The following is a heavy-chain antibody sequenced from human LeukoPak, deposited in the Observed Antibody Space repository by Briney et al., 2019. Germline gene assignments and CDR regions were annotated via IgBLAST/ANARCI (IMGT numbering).Heavy chain of an antibody. D-gene: IGHD5-24*01. Sequence: GASVKVSCKASGYTFTGYYMHWVRQAPGQGLEWMGWINPNSGGTNYAQKFQRRVTMTRDTSISTAYMELSRLRSDDTAVYYCAREQERWLQLSCAFDIWRQGTMVTVSS. CDR1: GYTFTGYY. CDR3: AREQERWLQLSCAFDI. CDR2: INPNSGGT. V-gene: IGHV1-2*02. J-gene: IGHJ3*02.